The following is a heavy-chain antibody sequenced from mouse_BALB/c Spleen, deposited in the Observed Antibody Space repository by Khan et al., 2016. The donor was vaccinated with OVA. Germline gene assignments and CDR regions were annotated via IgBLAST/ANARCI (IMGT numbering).Heavy chain of an antibody. CDR3: VREGAYYRSDGWFAY. CDR2: INPSNNYT. CDR1: GYTFTSYT. Sequence: VQLVESGAELARPGASVKMSCKASGYTFTSYTIHWVRQRPGQALEWIGHINPSNNYTNYNQNFKDKSTLIVDKSSSTAYMPLSSLTSEDSAVYYCVREGAYYRSDGWFAYWGQGTLVTVSA. D-gene: IGHD2-14*01. J-gene: IGHJ3*01. V-gene: IGHV1-4*01.